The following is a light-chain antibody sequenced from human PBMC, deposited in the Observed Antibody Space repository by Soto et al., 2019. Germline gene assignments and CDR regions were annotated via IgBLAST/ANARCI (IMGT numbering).Light chain of an antibody. Sequence: DIQMTQSPSTLSASVGDRVTITCRASQSISSWLAWYQQKPGKAPNLLIYKASSLESGVPSRFSGSGSGTEATLTISSLQPDDCATYYCQHYNSYASFAFGPGTKVYIK. V-gene: IGKV1-5*03. CDR2: KAS. J-gene: IGKJ3*01. CDR3: QHYNSYASFA. CDR1: QSISSW.